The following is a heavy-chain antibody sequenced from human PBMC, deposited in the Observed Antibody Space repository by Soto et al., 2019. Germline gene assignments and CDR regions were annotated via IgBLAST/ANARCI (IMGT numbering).Heavy chain of an antibody. D-gene: IGHD4-4*01. J-gene: IGHJ4*02. CDR3: ARGSNPVDY. V-gene: IGHV3-74*01. CDR1: GFTFSPFW. Sequence: EVQLVESGGGLVQPGGSLRLSCAASGFTFSPFWMHWVRQVPGKGPVWVSRINSDGNSTSYADSVKGRFTISRDNAKNTLYLQVNSLRGEDTAVYYWARGSNPVDYWGEGPLVTFSS. CDR2: INSDGNST.